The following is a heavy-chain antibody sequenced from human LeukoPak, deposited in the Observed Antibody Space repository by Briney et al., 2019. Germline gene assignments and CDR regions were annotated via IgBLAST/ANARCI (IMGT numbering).Heavy chain of an antibody. CDR1: GFTFSSYS. CDR3: ARQGPTVTTPPYYYYYYMDV. D-gene: IGHD4-11*01. J-gene: IGHJ6*03. CDR2: ICSNSSYI. Sequence: PGGSLRLSCAASGFTFSSYSMNWVRQAPGKGLEWGSSICSNSSYIYYADSVKGRFTISRDNAKNSLYLQMNSLRAEDTAVYYCARQGPTVTTPPYYYYYYMDVWGKGTTVTVSS. V-gene: IGHV3-21*01.